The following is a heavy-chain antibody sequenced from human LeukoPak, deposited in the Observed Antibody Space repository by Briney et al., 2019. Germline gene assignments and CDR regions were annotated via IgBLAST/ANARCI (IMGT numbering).Heavy chain of an antibody. J-gene: IGHJ6*02. D-gene: IGHD3-10*01. CDR3: AKAGPNLRGSGTDDQYGMDV. CDR2: TSYEGSVK. V-gene: IGHV3-30*18. CDR1: GFTFSVYG. Sequence: GGSLRLSCVASGFTFSVYGMHWVRQAPGKGLEWVTVTSYEGSVKYYTGSVKGRFTISRDNSKNTLYLQMNSLRAEDTAIYYCAKAGPNLRGSGTDDQYGMDVWGQGTTVTVSS.